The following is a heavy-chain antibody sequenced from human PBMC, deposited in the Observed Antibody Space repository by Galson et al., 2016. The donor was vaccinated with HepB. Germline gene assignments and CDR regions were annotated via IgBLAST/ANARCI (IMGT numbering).Heavy chain of an antibody. CDR1: GFTFSTYS. CDR3: ARVGGSQRSCSHEC. CDR2: ISSTSSYI. Sequence: SLRLSCAASGFTFSTYSMNWVRQAPGRGLEWVSSISSTSSYIYYADSVKGRFTVSRDNAETSLYLQMNSLRAEDTAVYYCARVGGSQRSCSHECWGQGTLVTVSP. J-gene: IGHJ4*02. V-gene: IGHV3-21*01. D-gene: IGHD2-15*01.